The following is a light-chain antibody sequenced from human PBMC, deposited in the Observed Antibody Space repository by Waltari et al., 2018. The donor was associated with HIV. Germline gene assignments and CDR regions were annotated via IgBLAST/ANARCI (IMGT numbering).Light chain of an antibody. Sequence: QSMLTQPPSASGTPGQGVTISCSGSSSNLGRTYVNWYTQLPGPAPKLLIYRNNQRPSGVPDRFSGSKSGTSASLAISGLRSEDEADYYCAAWDDSLSGPNWVFAGGTKLTVL. CDR1: SSNLGRTY. V-gene: IGLV1-47*01. J-gene: IGLJ3*02. CDR2: RNN. CDR3: AAWDDSLSGPNWV.